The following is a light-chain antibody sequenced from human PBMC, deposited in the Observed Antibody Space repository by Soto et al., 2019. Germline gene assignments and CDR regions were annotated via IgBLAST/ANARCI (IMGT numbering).Light chain of an antibody. J-gene: IGKJ1*01. Sequence: DIQMAQSPSTLSASVGVTVTITCRASQSISSWLAWYQQKPVKAPKLLIYKASTLRNGVPSSFIGSASGTEFTLTISSLQPDDFGTYYCQQYNSYPRTFGHGTKVEIK. CDR3: QQYNSYPRT. CDR1: QSISSW. CDR2: KAS. V-gene: IGKV1-5*03.